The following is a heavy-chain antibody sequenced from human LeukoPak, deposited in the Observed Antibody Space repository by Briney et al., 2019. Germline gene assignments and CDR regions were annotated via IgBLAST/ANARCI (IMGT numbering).Heavy chain of an antibody. Sequence: KPSETLSLTCTVSGGSISFYYWSWIRQPPGKRLEWIGYIFTSGSTSYNPSLKSRVTISVDTSKNQFSLKLSSVTAADTAVYYCARQVIAAAGYFDYWGQGTLVTVSS. CDR3: ARQVIAAAGYFDY. CDR2: IFTSGST. V-gene: IGHV4-4*09. CDR1: GGSISFYY. D-gene: IGHD6-13*01. J-gene: IGHJ4*02.